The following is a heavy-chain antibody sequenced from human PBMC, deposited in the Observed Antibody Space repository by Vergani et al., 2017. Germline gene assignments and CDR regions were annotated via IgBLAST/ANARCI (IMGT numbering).Heavy chain of an antibody. CDR3: ARGETRTDWFDP. J-gene: IGHJ5*02. V-gene: IGHV4-38-2*02. Sequence: QVQLQESGPGLVKPSETLSLTCTVSGYSISSGYYWGWIRQPPGKGLEWIGSIYHSGSTYYNPSLKSRVTIFVDKSKNILSLRLNSVTAADTAVYYCARGETRTDWFDPWGQGTLVTVSS. D-gene: IGHD3/OR15-3a*01. CDR2: IYHSGST. CDR1: GYSISSGYY.